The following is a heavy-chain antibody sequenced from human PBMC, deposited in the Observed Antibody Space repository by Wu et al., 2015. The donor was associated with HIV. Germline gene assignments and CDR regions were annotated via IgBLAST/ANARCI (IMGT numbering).Heavy chain of an antibody. Sequence: QVQLVQSGAEVKKPGSSVKVSCKASGYTFTGYYMHWVRQAPGQGLEWMGWINPNSGAANYAQKFQGRVTMTRDTSISTAYMELSRLRSDDTAVYYCAMGGSYYDAFDIWGQGTMVTVSS. D-gene: IGHD1-26*01. CDR3: AMGGSYYDAFDI. CDR1: GYTFTGYY. V-gene: IGHV1-2*02. CDR2: INPNSGAA. J-gene: IGHJ3*02.